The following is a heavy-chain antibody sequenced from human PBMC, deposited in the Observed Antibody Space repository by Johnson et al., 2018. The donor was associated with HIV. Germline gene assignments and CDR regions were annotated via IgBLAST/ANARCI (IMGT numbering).Heavy chain of an antibody. Sequence: VQLVESGGGVVQPGRSLRLSCAASGFTFSSYAMHWVRQAPGKGLEWVAVIGTAGDTYYPGSVKGRFTISRENAKNSLYLQMNSLRAGDTAVYYCARAMYADDYGDYLFLAPRLDAFDIWGPGTIVTVSS. CDR1: GFTFSSYA. CDR2: IGTAGDT. CDR3: ARAMYADDYGDYLFLAPRLDAFDI. D-gene: IGHD4-17*01. J-gene: IGHJ3*02. V-gene: IGHV3-13*01.